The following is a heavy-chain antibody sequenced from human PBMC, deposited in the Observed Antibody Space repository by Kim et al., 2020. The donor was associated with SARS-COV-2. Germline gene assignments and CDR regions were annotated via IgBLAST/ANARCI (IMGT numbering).Heavy chain of an antibody. V-gene: IGHV3-30*04. CDR3: ATRIAVAGVY. CDR1: GFTFSSYA. Sequence: GGSLRLSCAASGFTFSSYAMHWVRQAPGKGLEWVAVISYDGSNKYYADSVKGRFTISRDNSKNTLYLQMNSLRAEDTAVYYCATRIAVAGVYWGQGTLVT. D-gene: IGHD6-19*01. CDR2: ISYDGSNK. J-gene: IGHJ4*02.